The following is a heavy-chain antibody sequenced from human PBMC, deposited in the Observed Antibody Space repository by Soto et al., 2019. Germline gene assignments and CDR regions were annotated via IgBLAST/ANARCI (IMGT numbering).Heavy chain of an antibody. D-gene: IGHD3-16*01. CDR3: VCGGNFFVY. V-gene: IGHV3-7*01. J-gene: IGHJ4*02. CDR1: GFTFSTYW. CDR2: IKQDGSER. Sequence: EVQLVEPGGGLVQPGGSLRLPCAASGFTFSTYWMTWVRQPPGKGLEWVASIKQDGSERYYVDSVRGRFTISRDNAKNSLYLQMNSLRAEDTAVYYCVCGGNFFVYWGQGTLVTVSP.